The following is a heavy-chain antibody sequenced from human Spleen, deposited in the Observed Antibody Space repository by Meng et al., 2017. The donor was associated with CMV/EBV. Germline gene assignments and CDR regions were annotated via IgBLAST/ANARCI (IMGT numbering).Heavy chain of an antibody. CDR2: IYYSGST. V-gene: IGHV4-39*07. Sequence: GSLRLSCTVSGGSISSSSYYWGWIRQPPGKGLEWIGNIYYSGSTNYNPSLKSRATISIDTSKNQFSLKVSSVTAADTAVYYCASFHCSSSNCYTKNYDMDVWGQGTTVTVSS. CDR1: GGSISSSSYY. CDR3: ASFHCSSSNCYTKNYDMDV. D-gene: IGHD2-2*02. J-gene: IGHJ6*02.